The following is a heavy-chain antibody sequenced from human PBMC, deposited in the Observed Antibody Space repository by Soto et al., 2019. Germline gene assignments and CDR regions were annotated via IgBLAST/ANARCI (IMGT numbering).Heavy chain of an antibody. CDR3: ARDRDDYGSGNYYNRIDF. CDR2: IIPIFGTP. V-gene: IGHV1-69*01. J-gene: IGHJ4*02. Sequence: QVQLVQSGAEVKKPGSSVKVSCKASGGIFSTYAISWLRRAPGQGLEWMGGIIPIFGTPNYAQRFQGRVTSPADESTSTAYMELSRLRSEDTAVYYCARDRDDYGSGNYYNRIDFWGQGTLVTVSS. D-gene: IGHD3-10*01. CDR1: GGIFSTYA.